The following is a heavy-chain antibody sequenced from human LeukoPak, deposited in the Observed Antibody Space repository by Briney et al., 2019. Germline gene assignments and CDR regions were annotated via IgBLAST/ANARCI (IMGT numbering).Heavy chain of an antibody. J-gene: IGHJ4*02. D-gene: IGHD3-10*01. V-gene: IGHV3-74*01. CDR2: INSDGSST. CDR3: ARDRYYYGSGSYYNRGLFDY. CDR1: GFTFTPFW. Sequence: PGGSLRLSCVASGFTFTPFWMHWVRQAPGKGLVWVSRINSDGSSTSYADSVKGRFTISRDNAKNTLYLQMNSLRAEDTAVYYCARDRYYYGSGSYYNRGLFDYWGQGTLVTVSS.